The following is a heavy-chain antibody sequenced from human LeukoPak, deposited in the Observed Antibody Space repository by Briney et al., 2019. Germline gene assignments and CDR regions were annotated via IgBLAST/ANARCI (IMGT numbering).Heavy chain of an antibody. J-gene: IGHJ5*02. CDR1: GGTFSSYA. CDR3: ARASYGSGSYPFPYSWFDP. CDR2: IVPLFGTT. V-gene: IGHV1-69*05. Sequence: SVKVSCKASGGTFSSYAISWVRQAPGQGLEWRGGIVPLFGTTNYAQKCQGRIPITTDESTSTAYMELTSLRSEDPAVYYCARASYGSGSYPFPYSWFDPWGQGTLVTVSS. D-gene: IGHD3-10*01.